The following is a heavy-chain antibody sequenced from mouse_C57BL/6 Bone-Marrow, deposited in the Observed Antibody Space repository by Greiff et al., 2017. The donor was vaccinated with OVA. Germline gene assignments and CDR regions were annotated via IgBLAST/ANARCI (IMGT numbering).Heavy chain of an antibody. J-gene: IGHJ2*01. CDR1: GFHIKDDY. D-gene: IGHD1-1*01. V-gene: IGHV14-4*01. Sequence: VQLQQSGAELVRPGASVKLSCTASGFHIKDDYMHWVKQRPEQGLEWIGWIDPENGDTEYASKFQGKATITADTSSNTAYLQLSSLTSEDTAVYYCTTYYYGSSFNYFDYWGQGTTLTVSS. CDR3: TTYYYGSSFNYFDY. CDR2: IDPENGDT.